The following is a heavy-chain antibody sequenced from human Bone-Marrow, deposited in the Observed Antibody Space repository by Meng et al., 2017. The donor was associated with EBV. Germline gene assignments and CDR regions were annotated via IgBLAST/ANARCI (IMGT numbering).Heavy chain of an antibody. CDR2: LIPMSDAP. CDR3: ASESGRGFTPDY. CDR1: GGTFRSDA. V-gene: IGHV1-69*01. Sequence: QAQVGQCGDEVKKPGSSVKVSCRTSGGTFRSDAVSWVRQAPGQGLEWMGGLIPMSDAPHYAQKFQGRVTKTADESTSTHYMDLTGLRSDDTAVYYCASESGRGFTPDYWGQGTLVTVSS. D-gene: IGHD3-10*01. J-gene: IGHJ4*02.